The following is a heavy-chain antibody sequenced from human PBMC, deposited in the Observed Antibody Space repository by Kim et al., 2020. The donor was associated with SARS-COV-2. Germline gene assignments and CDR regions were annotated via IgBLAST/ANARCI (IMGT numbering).Heavy chain of an antibody. CDR3: ARVVPPAAGSFDI. D-gene: IGHD2-2*01. J-gene: IGHJ3*02. V-gene: IGHV1-18*01. Sequence: KYAPKVQGRDTMTADTSTTTAYMELRSLRLDDTAIYFCARVVPPAAGSFDIWGQGTLVTVSS.